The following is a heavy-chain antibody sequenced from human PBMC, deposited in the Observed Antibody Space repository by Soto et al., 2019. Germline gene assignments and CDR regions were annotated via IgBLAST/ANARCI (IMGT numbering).Heavy chain of an antibody. V-gene: IGHV3-23*01. CDR2: ISGSGGST. Sequence: GGSLRLSCAASGFTFSSYAMSWVRQAPGKGLGWVSAISGSGGSTYYADSVKGRFTISRDNSKNTLYLQMNSLRAEDTAVYYCAKDGGYGDGVGAFDIWGQGTMVTVSS. J-gene: IGHJ3*02. CDR3: AKDGGYGDGVGAFDI. CDR1: GFTFSSYA. D-gene: IGHD4-17*01.